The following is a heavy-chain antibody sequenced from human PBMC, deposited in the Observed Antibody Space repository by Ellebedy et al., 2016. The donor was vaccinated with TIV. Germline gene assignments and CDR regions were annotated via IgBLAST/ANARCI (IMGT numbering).Heavy chain of an antibody. J-gene: IGHJ4*02. CDR1: GGSISSGDYY. V-gene: IGHV4-30-4*02. CDR2: IYYSGNT. Sequence: MPSDTLSLTCTVSGGSISSGDYYGSGIRQPPGKGLEWIGYIYYSGNTYHNPSLKSRVTISVDTSKNQFSLKLSSVTAADTAVYYCARGGDGYIHYWGQGTLVTVSS. D-gene: IGHD5-24*01. CDR3: ARGGDGYIHY.